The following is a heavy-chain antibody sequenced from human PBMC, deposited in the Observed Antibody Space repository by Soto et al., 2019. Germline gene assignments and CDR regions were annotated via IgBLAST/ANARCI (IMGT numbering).Heavy chain of an antibody. Sequence: SQTLSLTCAISGDSVSSNSAAWNWIRQSPSRGLEWLGRTYYRSKWYNDYAVSVKSRITINPDTSKNQFSLQLNSVTPEDTAVYYAARDANWHNAVTGDPSWYFYYWGQGTLVTLS. D-gene: IGHD7-27*01. V-gene: IGHV6-1*01. CDR1: GDSVSSNSAA. CDR3: ARDANWHNAVTGDPSWYFYY. CDR2: TYYRSKWYN. J-gene: IGHJ4*02.